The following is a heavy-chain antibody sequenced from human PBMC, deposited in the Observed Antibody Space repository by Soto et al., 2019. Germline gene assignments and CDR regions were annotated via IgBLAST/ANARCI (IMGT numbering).Heavy chain of an antibody. V-gene: IGHV1-69*13. CDR3: ARVRRGCSGGSCYSPYSYGVEV. D-gene: IGHD2-15*01. CDR1: GGTFSSYA. Sequence: SVKVSCKASGGTFSSYAISWVRQAPGQGLEWMGGIIPIFGTANYAQKFQGRVTITADESTSTAYMELSSLRSEDTAVYYCARVRRGCSGGSCYSPYSYGVEVWGQGTTVTVSS. CDR2: IIPIFGTA. J-gene: IGHJ6*02.